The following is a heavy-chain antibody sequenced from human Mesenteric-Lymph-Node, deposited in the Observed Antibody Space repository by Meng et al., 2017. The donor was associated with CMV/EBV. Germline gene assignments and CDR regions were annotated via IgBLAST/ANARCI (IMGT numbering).Heavy chain of an antibody. CDR3: TTEVVIREFDKDAFDM. CDR1: GFPFANAW. D-gene: IGHD3-10*01. Sequence: GGSLRLSCSTSGFPFANAWMSWVRQAPGKGLEWVGRIRSKIDGGTTDYAAAVKGRFQISRDDSKNTLYLRMTGLKSEDTALYYCTTEVVIREFDKDAFDMWGQGTVVTVSS. V-gene: IGHV3-15*01. J-gene: IGHJ3*02. CDR2: IRSKIDGGTT.